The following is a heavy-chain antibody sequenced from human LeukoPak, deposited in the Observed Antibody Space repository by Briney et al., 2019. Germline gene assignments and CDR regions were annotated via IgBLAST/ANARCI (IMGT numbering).Heavy chain of an antibody. D-gene: IGHD2-2*01. CDR1: GGSSSGYY. Sequence: SETLSLTCAVYGGSSSGYYWSWIRQPPGKGLEWIGEINHSGSTNYNPSLKSRVTMSVDTSKNQFSLKLSSVTAADTAVYYCARTVVPAAAPSYYFDYWGQGTLVTVSS. CDR3: ARTVVPAAAPSYYFDY. V-gene: IGHV4-34*01. J-gene: IGHJ4*02. CDR2: INHSGST.